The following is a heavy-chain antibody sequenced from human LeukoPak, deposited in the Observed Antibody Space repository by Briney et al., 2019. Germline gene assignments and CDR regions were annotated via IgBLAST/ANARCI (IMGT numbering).Heavy chain of an antibody. J-gene: IGHJ3*02. V-gene: IGHV1-8*01. CDR3: ARDQPLYCSGSSCYHDAFDI. Sequence: ASVKVSCKASGYTFTSYDINWVRQATGQGLEWLGWMNPSSGNTGYAQKLQGRVTMTTDTSTSTAYMELRSLRSDDTAVYYCARDQPLYCSGSSCYHDAFDIWGQGTMVTVSS. D-gene: IGHD2-15*01. CDR1: GYTFTSYD. CDR2: MNPSSGNT.